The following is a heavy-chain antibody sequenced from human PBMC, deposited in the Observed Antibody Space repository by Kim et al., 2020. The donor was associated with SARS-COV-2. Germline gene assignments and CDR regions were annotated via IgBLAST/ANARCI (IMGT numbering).Heavy chain of an antibody. J-gene: IGHJ4*02. Sequence: GGSLRLSCAASGFTFSSYGMHWVRQAPGKGLEWVAVIWYDGSNKYYADSVKGRFTISRDNSKNTLYLQMNSLRAEDTAVYYCAREMSAVAGIDYWGQGILVTVSS. CDR2: IWYDGSNK. V-gene: IGHV3-33*01. D-gene: IGHD6-19*01. CDR1: GFTFSSYG. CDR3: AREMSAVAGIDY.